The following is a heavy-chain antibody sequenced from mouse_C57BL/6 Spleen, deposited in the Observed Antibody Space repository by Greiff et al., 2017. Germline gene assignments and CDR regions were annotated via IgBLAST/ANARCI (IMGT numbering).Heavy chain of an antibody. CDR3: ARWGLSYAMDY. CDR1: GYSITSGYD. V-gene: IGHV3-1*01. D-gene: IGHD2-13*01. CDR2: ISYSGST. Sequence: VQLQQSGPGMVKPSQSLSLTCTVTGYSITSGYDWHWIRHFPGNKLEWMGYISYSGSTNYNPSLKSRISITHDTSKNHFFLKLNSVTTEDTATYYCARWGLSYAMDYWGQGTSVTVSS. J-gene: IGHJ4*01.